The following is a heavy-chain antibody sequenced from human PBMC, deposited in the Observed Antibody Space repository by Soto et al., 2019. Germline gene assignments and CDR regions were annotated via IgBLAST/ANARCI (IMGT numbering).Heavy chain of an antibody. CDR3: VVAAADYYYYGMDV. CDR2: INHSGST. V-gene: IGHV4-34*01. J-gene: IGHJ6*02. Sequence: PSETLSLTCAVYGGSFSGYYLSWIRQPPGKGLEWIGEINHSGSTNYNPSLKSRVTISVDTSKNQFSLKLSSVTAADTAVYYCVVAAADYYYYGMDVWGQGTTVTVSS. D-gene: IGHD6-13*01. CDR1: GGSFSGYY.